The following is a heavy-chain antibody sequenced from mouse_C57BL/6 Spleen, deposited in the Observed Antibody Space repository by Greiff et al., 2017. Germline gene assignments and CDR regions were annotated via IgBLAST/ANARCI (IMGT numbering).Heavy chain of an antibody. J-gene: IGHJ2*01. CDR3: ARRDKDY. V-gene: IGHV5-6*02. CDR2: ISSGGSYT. CDR1: GFTFSSYG. Sequence: EVKLMESGGALVKPGGSLKLSCAASGFTFSSYGMSWVRQTPDKRLEWVATISSGGSYTYYPDSVKGRFTISRDNAKNTRYLQMSSLKSEDTAMYYCARRDKDYWGQGTTLTVSS.